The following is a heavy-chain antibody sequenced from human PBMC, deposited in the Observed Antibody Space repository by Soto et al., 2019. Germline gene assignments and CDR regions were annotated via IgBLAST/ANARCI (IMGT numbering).Heavy chain of an antibody. Sequence: ASVKVSCKASGYTFTSSDIYWVRQATGQGLEWMGWMNPTTGNSGYAQKFHGRFTMTSDTSISTAHMELSSLRSEDTAVYYCARRAETNGWNGFGADKYYFDPWGQGTLVTVSS. D-gene: IGHD1-1*01. J-gene: IGHJ4*02. CDR2: MNPTTGNS. CDR3: ARRAETNGWNGFGADKYYFDP. CDR1: GYTFTSSD. V-gene: IGHV1-8*01.